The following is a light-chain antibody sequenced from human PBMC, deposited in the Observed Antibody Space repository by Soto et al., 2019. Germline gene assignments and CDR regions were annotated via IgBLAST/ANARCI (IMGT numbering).Light chain of an antibody. Sequence: EIVLTQSPGTLSLSPGERATLSCRASQSVSSSYLAWYQQKPGQAPRLLIYGASSRATGIPDRFSGSGSGTDFTLTISRLEPEDFAVYYSQQNGRYPPCTFGQVTNV. V-gene: IGKV3-20*01. CDR1: QSVSSSY. J-gene: IGKJ1*01. CDR3: QQNGRYPPCT. CDR2: GAS.